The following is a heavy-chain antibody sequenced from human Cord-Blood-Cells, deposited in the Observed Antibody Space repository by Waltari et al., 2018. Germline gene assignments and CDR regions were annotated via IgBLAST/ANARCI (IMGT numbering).Heavy chain of an antibody. D-gene: IGHD3-10*01. V-gene: IGHV4-39*07. CDR3: ARVITMVRGVIIDY. Sequence: QLQLQESGPGLVKPSETLSLTCTVSGGSISSSSYYWGWIRPPPGKGLEWIGSIYYSGSTYYNPSLKSRVTISVDTSKNQFSLKLSSVTAADTAVYYCARVITMVRGVIIDYWGQGTLVTVSS. J-gene: IGHJ4*02. CDR2: IYYSGST. CDR1: GGSISSSSYY.